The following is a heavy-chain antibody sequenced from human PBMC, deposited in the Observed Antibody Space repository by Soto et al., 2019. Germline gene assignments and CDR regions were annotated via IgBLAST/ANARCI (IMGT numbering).Heavy chain of an antibody. CDR1: GFTFSSYA. CDR2: ISGSGGST. V-gene: IGHV3-23*01. CDR3: AKEQINYYYGMDV. J-gene: IGHJ6*02. Sequence: LSLTCAASGFTFSSYAMSWVRQAPGKGLEWVSAISGSGGSTYYADSVKGRFTISRDNSKNTLYLQMNSLRAEDTAVYYCAKEQINYYYGMDVWGQGTTVTVSS.